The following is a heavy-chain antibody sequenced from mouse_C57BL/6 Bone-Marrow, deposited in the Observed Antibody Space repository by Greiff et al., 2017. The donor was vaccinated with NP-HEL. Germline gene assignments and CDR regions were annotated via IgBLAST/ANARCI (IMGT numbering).Heavy chain of an antibody. J-gene: IGHJ1*03. V-gene: IGHV1-69*01. D-gene: IGHD1-1*01. CDR1: GYTFTSYW. CDR2: IDPSDSYT. Sequence: QVQLQQPGAELVMPGASVKLSCKASGYTFTSYWMHWVKQRPGQGLEWIGEIDPSDSYTNYNQKFKGKSTLTVDKSSSTAYMQLSSLTSEDSAVYYCATSRITTVVAPYWYFDVWGTGTTVTVSS. CDR3: ATSRITTVVAPYWYFDV.